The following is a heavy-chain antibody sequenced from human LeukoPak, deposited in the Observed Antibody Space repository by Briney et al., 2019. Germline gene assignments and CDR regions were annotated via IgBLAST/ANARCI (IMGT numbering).Heavy chain of an antibody. D-gene: IGHD3-10*01. J-gene: IGHJ4*02. CDR3: ARGRWFGEFASYYFDY. V-gene: IGHV4-59*01. CDR1: GGSISSYY. CDR2: IYYSGST. Sequence: SETLSLTCTVSGGSISSYYWSWIRKPPGKGLEWIGYIYYSGSTNYNPSLKSRVTISVDTSKNQFSLKLSSVTAADTAVYYCARGRWFGEFASYYFDYWGQGTLVTVSS.